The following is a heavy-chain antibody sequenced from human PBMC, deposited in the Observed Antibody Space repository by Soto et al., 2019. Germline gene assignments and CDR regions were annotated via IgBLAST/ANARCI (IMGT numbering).Heavy chain of an antibody. CDR3: ARDRFRHYDSSGYLNWFDP. CDR2: IYYSGST. V-gene: IGHV4-59*12. D-gene: IGHD3-22*01. J-gene: IGHJ5*02. Sequence: SETLSLTCTVSGGSISSYYWSWVRQPPGKGLEWIGYIYYSGSTSYNPSLKSRVTISVDTSKNQFSLKLSSVTSADTAVYFCARDRFRHYDSSGYLNWFDPWGQGTLVTVSS. CDR1: GGSISSYY.